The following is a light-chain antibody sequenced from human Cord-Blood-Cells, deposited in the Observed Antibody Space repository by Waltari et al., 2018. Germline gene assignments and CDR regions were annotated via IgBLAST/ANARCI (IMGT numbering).Light chain of an antibody. CDR2: DAS. CDR3: QQRSNWPPMYT. V-gene: IGKV3-11*01. J-gene: IGKJ2*01. Sequence: EIVLTQSHATLSFSPGDIATLSCRASQSRSSYLAWYQQKPGQAPRLLIYDASNRATGIPARFSGSGSGTDFTLTISSLEPEDFAVYYCQQRSNWPPMYTFGQGTKLEIK. CDR1: QSRSSY.